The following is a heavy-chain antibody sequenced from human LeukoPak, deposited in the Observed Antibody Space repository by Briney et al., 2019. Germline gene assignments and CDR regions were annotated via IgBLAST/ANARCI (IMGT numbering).Heavy chain of an antibody. D-gene: IGHD4-11*01. CDR1: GFTFSDYY. CDR2: ISSSGSTI. Sequence: GGSLRLSCAASGFTFSDYYMSWIRQAPGKGLEWVSYISSSGSTIYYADSVKGRFTISRDNAKNSLYLQMNSPRAEDTAVYYCAREKVTYSFFDYWGQGTLVTVSS. V-gene: IGHV3-11*04. CDR3: AREKVTYSFFDY. J-gene: IGHJ4*02.